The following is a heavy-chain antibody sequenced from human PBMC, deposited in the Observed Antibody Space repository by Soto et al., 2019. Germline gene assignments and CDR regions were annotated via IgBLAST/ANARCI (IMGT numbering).Heavy chain of an antibody. D-gene: IGHD3-10*01. CDR2: INAGNGNT. Sequence: QVPLVQSGAEVKKPGASVKVSCKASGYTFTSYAMHWVRQAPGQRLEWMGWINAGNGNTKYSQKFQGRVTITRDTSASTAYMELSSLRSEDTAVYYCARDTYYYGSGSYGAFDIWGQGTMVTVSS. CDR3: ARDTYYYGSGSYGAFDI. J-gene: IGHJ3*02. V-gene: IGHV1-3*01. CDR1: GYTFTSYA.